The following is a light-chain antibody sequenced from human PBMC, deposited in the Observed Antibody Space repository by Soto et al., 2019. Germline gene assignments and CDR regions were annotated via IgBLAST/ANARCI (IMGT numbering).Light chain of an antibody. CDR2: EVX. CDR3: CSYAGSYCV. CDR1: SDDNINYKY. V-gene: IGLV2-14*01. J-gene: IGLJ1*01. Sequence: QSVLTQPASVSGSPGQSITISCTGTSDDNINYKYVSWYQLHPGKAPTLMIYEVXNRTSGVSGRFSGSNYGNTASLTISRLKVADEADYYCCSYAGSYCVFGTGTKVT.